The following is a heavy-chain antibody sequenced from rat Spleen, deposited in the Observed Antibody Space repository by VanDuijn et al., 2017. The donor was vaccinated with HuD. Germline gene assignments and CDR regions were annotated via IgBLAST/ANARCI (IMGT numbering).Heavy chain of an antibody. D-gene: IGHD1-12*02. Sequence: EVQLVESGGGLVQPGRSMKLSCAASGFTFSNYDMAWVRQAPTKGLEWVAYINTGGGSTYYRDSVKGRFTISRHNAKTTQYLQMDSLRSEDTATYYCARRHYDGAYGYFDFWGPGTMVTVSS. J-gene: IGHJ1*01. CDR1: GFTFSNYD. CDR2: INTGGGST. V-gene: IGHV5-25*01. CDR3: ARRHYDGAYGYFDF.